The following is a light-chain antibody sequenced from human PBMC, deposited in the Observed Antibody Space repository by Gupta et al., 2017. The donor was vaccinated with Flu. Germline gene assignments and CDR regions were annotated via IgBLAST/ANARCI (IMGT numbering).Light chain of an antibody. J-gene: IGLJ2*01. CDR3: AAWDDSLNAVL. CDR2: ANN. CDR1: SSNIGINT. Sequence: QSVLTQPPSASGTPGQRVTISCSGSSSNIGINTVNWYQQLPGTAPKLLIYANNQRPSGVPDRFSGSKSGTSASLAISGLQSEDEADYYCAAWDDSLNAVLFGGGTKLTVL. V-gene: IGLV1-44*01.